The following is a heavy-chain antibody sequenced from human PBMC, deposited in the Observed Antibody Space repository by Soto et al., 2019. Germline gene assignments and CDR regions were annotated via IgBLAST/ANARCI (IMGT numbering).Heavy chain of an antibody. CDR1: GFTFSSYW. CDR2: IKQDGSEK. CDR3: ARDGGYYDSSGNNWFDP. V-gene: IGHV3-7*03. J-gene: IGHJ5*02. Sequence: LRLSCAASGFTFSSYWMSWVRQAPGKGLEWVANIKQDGSEKYYVDSVKGRFTISRDNAKNSLYLQMNSLRAEDTAVYYCARDGGYYDSSGNNWFDPWGQGTLVTVS. D-gene: IGHD3-22*01.